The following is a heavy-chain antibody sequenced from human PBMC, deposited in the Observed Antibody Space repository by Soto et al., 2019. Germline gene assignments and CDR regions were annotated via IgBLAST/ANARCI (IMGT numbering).Heavy chain of an antibody. CDR3: AKCSGGSCYYYYGMDV. Sequence: GGSLRLSCAASGFTFSSYAMSWVRQAPGKGLEWVSAISGSGGSTYYADSVKGRFTISRDNSKNTLYLQMNSLRAEDTAVYYCAKCSGGSCYYYYGMDVWGQGTTVTVSS. CDR1: GFTFSSYA. J-gene: IGHJ6*02. CDR2: ISGSGGST. V-gene: IGHV3-23*01. D-gene: IGHD2-15*01.